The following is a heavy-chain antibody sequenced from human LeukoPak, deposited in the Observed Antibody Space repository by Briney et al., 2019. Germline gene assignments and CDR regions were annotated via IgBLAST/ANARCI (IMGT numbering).Heavy chain of an antibody. CDR2: VSGNGHHT. Sequence: RGSLRLSSATSGFTFTTYATCWVRPASGKGLEWVSSVSGNGHHTYYADSVKGRFTISRDNSKNTLYLQMNSLRAEDTAVYYCADRDYWGQGTLVTVSS. V-gene: IGHV3-23*01. J-gene: IGHJ4*02. CDR3: ADRDY. CDR1: GFTFTTYA.